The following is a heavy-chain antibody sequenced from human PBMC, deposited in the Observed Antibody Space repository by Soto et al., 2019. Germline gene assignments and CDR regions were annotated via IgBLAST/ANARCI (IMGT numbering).Heavy chain of an antibody. J-gene: IGHJ6*02. CDR3: ARGGDVNYFHGMDG. D-gene: IGHD5-12*01. CDR1: GYTFTSYG. CDR2: ISTYNGKT. Sequence: QVQLVQSGGEVKKPGASVKLSCTASGYTFTSYGISWVRQAPGQGLEWMGWISTYNGKTNYAQNVQGRGTMTTDTSTRTAYMDLRSLRSDATAVYYCARGGDVNYFHGMDGWGQGTTITVS. V-gene: IGHV1-18*01.